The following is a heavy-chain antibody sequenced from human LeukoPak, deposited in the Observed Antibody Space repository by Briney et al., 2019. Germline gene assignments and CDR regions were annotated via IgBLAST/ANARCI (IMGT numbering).Heavy chain of an antibody. CDR3: ARTRPYYYGSGSYYFDY. V-gene: IGHV4-34*01. D-gene: IGHD3-10*01. CDR2: INHSGST. J-gene: IGHJ4*02. Sequence: SETLSLTCAVYGGSFSGYYWSWIRQPPGKGLEWIGEINHSGSTNYNPSLKSRVTISVDTSKNQFSLKLSSVTAADTAVYYCARTRPYYYGSGSYYFDYWGQETLVTVSS. CDR1: GGSFSGYY.